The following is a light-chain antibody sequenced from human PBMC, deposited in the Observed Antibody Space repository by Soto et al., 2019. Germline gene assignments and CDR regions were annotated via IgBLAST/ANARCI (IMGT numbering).Light chain of an antibody. Sequence: QSALTQPRSVSGSPGQSVTISCTGTSSDIGGYNYVSWYQQHPGKASKLMIYDVSKRPSGVPDRFSGSKSGNTASLTISGLQAEDETDYYCCSYAGSYTPVVFGGGTKVTV. CDR3: CSYAGSYTPVV. CDR1: SSDIGGYNY. J-gene: IGLJ2*01. CDR2: DVS. V-gene: IGLV2-11*01.